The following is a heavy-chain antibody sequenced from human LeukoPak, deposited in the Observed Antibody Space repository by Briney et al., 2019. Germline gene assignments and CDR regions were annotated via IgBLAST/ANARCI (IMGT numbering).Heavy chain of an antibody. D-gene: IGHD2-2*01. V-gene: IGHV1-2*02. Sequence: GASVKVSCKASGYTFTGYYMHWVRQAPGQGLEWMGWINPNSGGTNYAQKFQGRVTMARDTSISTAYMELSRLRSDDTAVYYCARGPDQLLSYYYGMDVWGQGTTVTVSS. CDR2: INPNSGGT. CDR3: ARGPDQLLSYYYGMDV. CDR1: GYTFTGYY. J-gene: IGHJ6*02.